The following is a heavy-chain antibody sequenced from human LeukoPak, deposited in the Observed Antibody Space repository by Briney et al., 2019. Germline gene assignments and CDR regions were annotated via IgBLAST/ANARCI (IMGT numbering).Heavy chain of an antibody. J-gene: IGHJ4*02. CDR3: ARGWGSGWYYY. Sequence: SETLSLTCAVYGGSFSGYYWSWIRQPPGKGLEWIGEINHSGSTNYNPSLKSRVTISVDTSKNQFFLKLSSVTAADTAVYYCARGWGSGWYYYWGQGTLVTVSS. V-gene: IGHV4-34*01. D-gene: IGHD6-19*01. CDR1: GGSFSGYY. CDR2: INHSGST.